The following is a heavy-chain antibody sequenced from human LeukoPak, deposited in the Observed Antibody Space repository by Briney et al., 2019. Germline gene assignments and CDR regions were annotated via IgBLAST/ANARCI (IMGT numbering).Heavy chain of an antibody. CDR1: GGSISSYY. J-gene: IGHJ4*02. CDR3: ARVSYYYGSGSYLVDY. Sequence: SETLSLTCTVSGGSISSYYWSWIRQPARKGLEWIGRIYTSGSTNYNPSLKSRVTMSADTSKNQFSLKLSSVSAADTAVYYCARVSYYYGSGSYLVDYWGQGTLVTVSS. D-gene: IGHD3-10*01. V-gene: IGHV4-4*07. CDR2: IYTSGST.